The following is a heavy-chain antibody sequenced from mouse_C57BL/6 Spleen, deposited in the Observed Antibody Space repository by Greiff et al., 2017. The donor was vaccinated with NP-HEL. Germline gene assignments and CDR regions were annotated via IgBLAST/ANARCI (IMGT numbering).Heavy chain of an antibody. V-gene: IGHV3-6*01. Sequence: EVKLQESGPGLVKPSQSLSLTCSVTGYSITSGYYWNWIRQFPGNKLEWMGYITYDGSNNYNPSLKNRISNTRDTSKNQFFLKLNAVTTEDTATYYCARDYGSSYFDDWGQGTTLTVSS. CDR3: ARDYGSSYFDD. D-gene: IGHD1-1*01. J-gene: IGHJ2*01. CDR2: ITYDGSN. CDR1: GYSITSGYY.